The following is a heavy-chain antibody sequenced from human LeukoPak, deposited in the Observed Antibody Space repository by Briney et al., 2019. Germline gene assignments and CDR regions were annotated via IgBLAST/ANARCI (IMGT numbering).Heavy chain of an antibody. D-gene: IGHD6-19*01. J-gene: IGHJ4*02. CDR1: GFTFSNFA. Sequence: GGSLRLSCAASGFTFSNFAMNWVRQAPGKGLEWVSTISGSGGSTYYADSVKGRFTISRDNSENTLYLQMNSLRAEDTAVYYCAKMVHTEQWLVPFDYWGQGTLVTVSS. V-gene: IGHV3-23*01. CDR3: AKMVHTEQWLVPFDY. CDR2: ISGSGGST.